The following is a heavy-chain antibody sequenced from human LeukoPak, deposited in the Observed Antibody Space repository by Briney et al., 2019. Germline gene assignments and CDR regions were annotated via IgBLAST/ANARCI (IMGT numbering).Heavy chain of an antibody. J-gene: IGHJ4*02. D-gene: IGHD6-19*01. CDR1: GFTFSSYA. CDR3: ATDHDPNISGWYPGWDY. V-gene: IGHV3-23*01. Sequence: PGGSLRLSCAASGFTFSSYAMSWVRQPPGKGLEWVSAISGSGGSTYYADSVKGRFTISRDNSKNTLYLQMNSLRAEDTAVYYCATDHDPNISGWYPGWDYWGQGTLVTVSS. CDR2: ISGSGGST.